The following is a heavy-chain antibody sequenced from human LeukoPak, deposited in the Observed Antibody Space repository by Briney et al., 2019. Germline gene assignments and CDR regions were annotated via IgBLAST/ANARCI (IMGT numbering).Heavy chain of an antibody. CDR3: ARSLVIPAHYYYYYYMDV. CDR2: IYYSGST. Sequence: SETLSLTCTVSGGSISSSSYYWGWIRQPPGKGLEWIGSIYYSGSTYYNPSLKSRVTISADTSTNQFSLKLNSVTAADTAVYYCARSLVIPAHYYYYYYMDVWGRGTTVTISS. CDR1: GGSISSSSYY. V-gene: IGHV4-39*01. J-gene: IGHJ6*03. D-gene: IGHD2-2*01.